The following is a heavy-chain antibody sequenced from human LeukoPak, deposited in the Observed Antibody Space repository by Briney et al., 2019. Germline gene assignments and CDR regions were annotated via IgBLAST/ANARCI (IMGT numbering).Heavy chain of an antibody. D-gene: IGHD3-3*01. CDR1: GFTFSSYS. CDR2: ISISSSYI. J-gene: IGHJ4*02. V-gene: IGHV3-21*01. CDR3: ARYFFA. Sequence: GGSLRLSCAASGFTFSSYSMNWVRQSPGKGLEWVSSISISSSYIYYADSVKGRFTISRDNAKNSLYMQMNSLRAEDTAVYYCARYFFAWGQGTLVTVSS.